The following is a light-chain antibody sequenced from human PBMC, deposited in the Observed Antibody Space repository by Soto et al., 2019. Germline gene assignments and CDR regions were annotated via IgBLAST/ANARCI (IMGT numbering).Light chain of an antibody. CDR3: QQYYTTPQT. CDR2: WAS. CDR1: QSVFYSSNNKNY. V-gene: IGKV4-1*01. J-gene: IGKJ1*01. Sequence: DIVMTQSLDSLAVSLGERATINCKSSQSVFYSSNNKNYLAWYQQKPGQPPKLLIYWASTRESGVPDRLSGSGSGTDFTLTISSLQAEDVAVYYCQQYYTTPQTFGQGTKVEIK.